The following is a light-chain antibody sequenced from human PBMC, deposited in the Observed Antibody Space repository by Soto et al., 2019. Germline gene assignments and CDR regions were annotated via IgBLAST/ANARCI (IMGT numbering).Light chain of an antibody. CDR2: KAS. Sequence: IQMNQSPSTLSANVGDRVTITCRASQTISSLLAWYQQKPGKAPKLLIHKASTLQSGVPSRFSGSGSGTEFTLTISSLQPDDFATYYCQHYNSYSEAFGQGTKV. J-gene: IGKJ1*01. CDR1: QTISSL. V-gene: IGKV1-5*03. CDR3: QHYNSYSEA.